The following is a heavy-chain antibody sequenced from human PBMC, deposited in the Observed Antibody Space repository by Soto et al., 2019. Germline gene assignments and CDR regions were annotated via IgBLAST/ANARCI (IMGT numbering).Heavy chain of an antibody. CDR2: IWYDGSNK. Sequence: QVQLVESGGGVVQPGRSLRLSCAASGFTFRNYGMHWVRQAPGKGLEWVAVIWYDGSNKYYADSVKGRFTISRDNSKSTLHLQMNSLRAEDTAVYYWTRDVSSRYFDLWGRGSLVTVTS. CDR1: GFTFRNYG. V-gene: IGHV3-33*01. CDR3: TRDVSSRYFDL. J-gene: IGHJ2*01.